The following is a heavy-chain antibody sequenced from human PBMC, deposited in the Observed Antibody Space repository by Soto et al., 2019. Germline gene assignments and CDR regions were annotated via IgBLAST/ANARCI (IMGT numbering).Heavy chain of an antibody. CDR1: GLAFPIDD. Sequence: QVQLVQSGAEVKKPGASVQVSCKASGLAFPIDDIIWVRQTIGQGLEFMGWMNPSGRNTGYAQKFQGSATFSWNTPTSTAYMDLSGLRSEDTAVYYCARYRTTVPVAFDVWGQGTMVTVSS. CDR3: ARYRTTVPVAFDV. J-gene: IGHJ3*01. CDR2: MNPSGRNT. D-gene: IGHD4-4*01. V-gene: IGHV1-8*01.